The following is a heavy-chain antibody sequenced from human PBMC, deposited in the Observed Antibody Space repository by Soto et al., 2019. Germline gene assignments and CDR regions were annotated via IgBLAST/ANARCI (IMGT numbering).Heavy chain of an antibody. CDR2: IKQDGREQ. CDR3: SREAV. V-gene: IGHV3-7*05. CDR1: GFTFSGYW. Sequence: EVQLVETGGGLVQPGGSLRLSCAASGFTFSGYWMSWVRQAPGKGLEWVANIKQDGREQFYVDAVKGRFSTSRDNAKYSLYLQVNSLRAEVTAVYYCSREAVWGQGTKVTVSS. J-gene: IGHJ6*02.